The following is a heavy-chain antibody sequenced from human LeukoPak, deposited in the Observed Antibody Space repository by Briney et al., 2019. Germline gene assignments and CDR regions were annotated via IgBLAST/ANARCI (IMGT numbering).Heavy chain of an antibody. CDR3: ARDGGLSNNVCFLDY. CDR2: ISNTDSTI. Sequence: GGSLRLSCAGSGFIFSSYEVNWVRQAPGKGLEWVSYISNTDSTIYYADSVKGRFTISRNNAKNSLYLQMDSLRVEDTAVYYCARDGGLSNNVCFLDYWGQGTLVTVSS. D-gene: IGHD2/OR15-2a*01. CDR1: GFIFSSYE. V-gene: IGHV3-48*03. J-gene: IGHJ4*02.